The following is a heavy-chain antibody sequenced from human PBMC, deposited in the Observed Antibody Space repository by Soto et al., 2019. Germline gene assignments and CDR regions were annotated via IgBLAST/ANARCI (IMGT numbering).Heavy chain of an antibody. D-gene: IGHD3-22*01. CDR2: IIPLFGTP. CDR3: ARRGYYYDSSGHFDY. CDR1: GGTFSNYA. Sequence: QVQLVQSGPEVKKPGSSVKVSCKASGGTFSNYAFSWVRQAPGQGPEWMGGIIPLFGTPNYAQRFQARLTITADEYTSTAYMELSSLRSEDTAVYYCARRGYYYDSSGHFDYWGQGTLVTVSS. J-gene: IGHJ4*02. V-gene: IGHV1-69*01.